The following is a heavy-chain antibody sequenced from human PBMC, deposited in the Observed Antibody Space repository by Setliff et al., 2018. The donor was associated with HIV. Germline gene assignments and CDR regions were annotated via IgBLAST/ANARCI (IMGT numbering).Heavy chain of an antibody. D-gene: IGHD3-22*01. CDR1: GYTFTGYY. CDR3: TRGDSSGYFEY. CDR2: INPNIGDT. J-gene: IGHJ4*01. Sequence: ASVKVSCKASGYTFTGYYIHWVRQAPGQGLQWMGRINPNIGDTKYAQKFQGRVTMTRDTSISTVYMELSRLRSDDTAVYYFTRGDSSGYFEYWGHGTLVTVSS. V-gene: IGHV1-2*06.